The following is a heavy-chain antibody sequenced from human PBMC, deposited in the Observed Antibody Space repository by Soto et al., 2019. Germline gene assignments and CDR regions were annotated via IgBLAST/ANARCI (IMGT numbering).Heavy chain of an antibody. Sequence: PGGSLRLSCAASGFTFSSNAMYWVRQAPGKGLEWVAVISYDGSNEYYTDSMKGRFTISRDNIKNTLYLQMNSLKVEDTAMYYCARDPVYYDFSSGYRRPYYYSGMDVWGQGTTVTVSS. CDR1: GFTFSSNA. D-gene: IGHD3-3*01. CDR3: ARDPVYYDFSSGYRRPYYYSGMDV. J-gene: IGHJ6*02. V-gene: IGHV3-30-3*01. CDR2: ISYDGSNE.